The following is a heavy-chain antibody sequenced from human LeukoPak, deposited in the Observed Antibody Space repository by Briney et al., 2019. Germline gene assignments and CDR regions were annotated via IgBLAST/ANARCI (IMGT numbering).Heavy chain of an antibody. D-gene: IGHD3-10*02. CDR3: GSPRTFSGRNVLDM. V-gene: IGHV3-74*01. CDR2: INSDGRTT. J-gene: IGHJ3*02. CDR1: GITFSTYL. Sequence: PGGSLRLSCAAAGITFSTYLMHWVRQVPGKGLVWVSRINSDGRTTGYADSVKGRFTISRDNAKNTLYLQMNSLRVEDTAVYYCGSPRTFSGRNVLDMWGQGTMVTVSS.